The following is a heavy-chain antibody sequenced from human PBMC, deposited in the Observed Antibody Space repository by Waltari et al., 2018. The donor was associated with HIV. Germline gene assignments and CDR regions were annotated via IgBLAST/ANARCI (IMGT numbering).Heavy chain of an antibody. CDR1: GGSFSGYY. J-gene: IGHJ4*02. CDR2: INHSGST. D-gene: IGHD6-19*01. Sequence: QVQLQQWGAGLLKPSETLSLTCAVYGGSFSGYYWSWIRQPPGKGLEWIGEINHSGSTNYNPSLKSRVTISVDTSKNQFSLKLSSVTAADTAVYYCARGVGPIWAVAGHDYWGQGTLVTVSS. V-gene: IGHV4-34*01. CDR3: ARGVGPIWAVAGHDY.